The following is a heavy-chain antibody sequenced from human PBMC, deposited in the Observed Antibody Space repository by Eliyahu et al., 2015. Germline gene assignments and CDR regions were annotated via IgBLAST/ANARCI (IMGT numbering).Heavy chain of an antibody. Sequence: TSFADSVKGRFTISRDNSKNTMFLQMNNLRAEDTAIYFCARIETSLLGGYYFYALDVWGQGTTVTVSS. J-gene: IGHJ6*02. D-gene: IGHD1-26*01. CDR2: T. V-gene: IGHV3-53*01. CDR3: ARIETSLLGGYYFYALDV.